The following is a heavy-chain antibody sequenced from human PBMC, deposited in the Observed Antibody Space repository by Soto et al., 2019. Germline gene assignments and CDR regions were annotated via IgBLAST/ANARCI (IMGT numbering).Heavy chain of an antibody. CDR1: GYTFTSYG. CDR2: ISAYNGNT. CDR3: ARDHSSSWFHWFDP. D-gene: IGHD6-13*01. Sequence: ASVNVSCKASGYTFTSYGISWVRQAPGQGLEWMGWISAYNGNTNYAQKLQGRVTMTTDTSTSTAYMELRSLRSDDTAVYYCARDHSSSWFHWFDPWGQGTLVTVSS. J-gene: IGHJ5*02. V-gene: IGHV1-18*04.